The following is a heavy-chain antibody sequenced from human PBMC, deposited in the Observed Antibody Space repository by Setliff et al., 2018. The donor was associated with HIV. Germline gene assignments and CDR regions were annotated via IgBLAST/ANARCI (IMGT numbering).Heavy chain of an antibody. Sequence: SETLSLRLSCTASGFTFGDYAMTWVRQPPGKGLEWIGSFSYNGRTHYIPSLKSRVTISVNTSKNQFSLKLSSVTAADTAVYYCARARRRGYGSAQILSDYWGQGTLVTVSS. J-gene: IGHJ4*02. CDR2: FSYNGRT. CDR1: GFTFGDYA. CDR3: ARARRRGYGSAQILSDY. V-gene: IGHV4-39*07. D-gene: IGHD3-10*01.